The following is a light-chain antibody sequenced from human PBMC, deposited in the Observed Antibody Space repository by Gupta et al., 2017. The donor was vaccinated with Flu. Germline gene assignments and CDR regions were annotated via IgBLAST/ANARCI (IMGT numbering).Light chain of an antibody. V-gene: IGKV1-5*03. CDR2: KSS. J-gene: IGKJ2*01. CDR1: QNINNW. Sequence: DIQMTQSPSTLSASVGDRVTFTCRASQNINNWLAWYQQKPGKAPKLLIYKSSILESGVPSRFTGSGSGTEFTLTSCGLQPADFATYYCQQYKSFPMYTFGHGTKLEIK. CDR3: QQYKSFPMYT.